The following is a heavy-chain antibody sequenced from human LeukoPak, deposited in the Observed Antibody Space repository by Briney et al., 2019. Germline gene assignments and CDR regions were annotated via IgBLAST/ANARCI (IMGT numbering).Heavy chain of an antibody. CDR2: IDSSGGYM. V-gene: IGHV3-21*06. J-gene: IGHJ4*02. Sequence: GGSLRLSCEASGFTFNTYSMNWAGQAPGKGLEWVSSIDSSGGYMFYADSVKGRFIISRDNAKDSLYLQMNSLRVEDTAVYYCLRGDRRDYWGQGTLVTVSS. CDR3: LRGDRRDY. CDR1: GFTFNTYS.